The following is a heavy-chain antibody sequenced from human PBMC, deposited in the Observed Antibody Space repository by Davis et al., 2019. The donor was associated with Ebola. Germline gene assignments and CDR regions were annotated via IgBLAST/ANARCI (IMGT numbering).Heavy chain of an antibody. CDR1: GLNFGRFG. V-gene: IGHV3-21*01. CDR2: ISSTGGSI. D-gene: IGHD1-26*01. CDR3: ARPIVTSTNRPDY. Sequence: PGGSLRLSCVASGLNFGRFGMSWVRQAPGKGLEWVSSISSTGGSIYYADSVKGRFTISRDSAKNSLSLQINSLRDEDTAVYYCARPIVTSTNRPDYWGQGTLVTVSS. J-gene: IGHJ4*02.